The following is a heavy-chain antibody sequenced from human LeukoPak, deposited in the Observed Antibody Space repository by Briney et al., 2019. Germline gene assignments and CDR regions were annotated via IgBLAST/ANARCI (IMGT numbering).Heavy chain of an antibody. Sequence: ASVTVSCNASGYTFTSYYMHWVRQAPAQGLEWVGIINPSGGSTSYAQKFQGRVTMTRDMSTSTVYMELSSLRSEDTAVYYCARDLGGDVDTNYWGQGTLVTVSS. CDR3: ARDLGGDVDTNY. V-gene: IGHV1-46*01. J-gene: IGHJ4*02. D-gene: IGHD3-16*01. CDR2: INPSGGST. CDR1: GYTFTSYY.